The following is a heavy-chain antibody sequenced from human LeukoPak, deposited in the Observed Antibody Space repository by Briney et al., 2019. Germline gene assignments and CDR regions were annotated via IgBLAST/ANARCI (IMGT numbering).Heavy chain of an antibody. CDR1: GFTFSSYA. V-gene: IGHV3-23*01. J-gene: IGHJ4*02. CDR3: ARGFGVPAAKIDY. D-gene: IGHD2-2*01. Sequence: GGSLRLSCAASGFTFSSYAMSWIRQAPGKGLEWLSAISPTTGTTFYADSVKGRFTISRDNAKNSLYLQMNSLRAEDTAVYYCARGFGVPAAKIDYWGQGTLVTVSS. CDR2: ISPTTGTT.